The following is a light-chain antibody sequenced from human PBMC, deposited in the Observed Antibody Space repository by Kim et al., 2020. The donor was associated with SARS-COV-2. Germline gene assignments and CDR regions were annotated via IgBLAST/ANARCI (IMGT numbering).Light chain of an antibody. V-gene: IGLV3-19*01. CDR3: NSRDSSGNHLV. CDR1: SLRSYY. Sequence: MGPTGRITCQEDSLRSYYASWYQKKPGQAPVLVIYGKNNRPSGIPDRFSGSSSGNTASLTITGAQAEDEADYYCNSRDSSGNHLVFGGGTQLTVL. CDR2: GKN. J-gene: IGLJ3*02.